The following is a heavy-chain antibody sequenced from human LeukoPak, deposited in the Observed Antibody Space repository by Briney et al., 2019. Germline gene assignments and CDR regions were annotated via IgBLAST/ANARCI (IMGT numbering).Heavy chain of an antibody. J-gene: IGHJ6*03. V-gene: IGHV1-2*02. CDR3: ARRNTYYDSGSRHPYYMDV. D-gene: IGHD3-10*01. CDR1: GYTFTGYY. CDR2: INPNGGGT. Sequence: GASVKVSCKTSGYTFTGYYMHWVRQAPGQGLEWMGWINPNGGGTNYAQKFQGRVTMTRDTSISTAYMELSRLRSDDTAVYYCARRNTYYDSGSRHPYYMDVWGKGTTVTISS.